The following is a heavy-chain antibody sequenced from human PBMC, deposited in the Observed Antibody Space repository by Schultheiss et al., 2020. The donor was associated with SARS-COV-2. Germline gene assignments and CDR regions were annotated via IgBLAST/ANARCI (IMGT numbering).Heavy chain of an antibody. CDR3: ARGGIAVAGIDWYFDL. CDR2: INSDGSST. D-gene: IGHD6-19*01. CDR1: GFTFSSYW. V-gene: IGHV3-74*01. Sequence: GGSLRLSCAASGFTFSSYWMHWVRQVPGKGLVWVSRINSDGSSTSYADSVKGRFTISRDNSKNTLYLQMNSLRAGDTAVYYCARGGIAVAGIDWYFDLWGRGTLVTVSS. J-gene: IGHJ2*01.